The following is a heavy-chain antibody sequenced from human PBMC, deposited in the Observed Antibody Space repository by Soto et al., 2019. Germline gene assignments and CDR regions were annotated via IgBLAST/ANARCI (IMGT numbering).Heavy chain of an antibody. CDR1: GFIFSDAW. J-gene: IGHJ4*02. CDR3: AKRHLPYYFDY. CDR2: IKSKTDGGTI. V-gene: IGHV3-15*01. Sequence: EVQLVESGGGLVKPGGSPRLSCAGSGFIFSDAWLSWVRQAPGKGLEWVGRIKSKTDGGTIDYAAPVKGRFTISRDDSKNTLYLQMNSLRAEDTAVYYCAKRHLPYYFDYWGQGTLVTVSS.